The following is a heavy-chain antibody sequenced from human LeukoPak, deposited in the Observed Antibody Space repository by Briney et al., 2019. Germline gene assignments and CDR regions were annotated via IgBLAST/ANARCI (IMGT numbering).Heavy chain of an antibody. V-gene: IGHV1-2*02. CDR1: GYTFTDYY. CDR3: ARALRSYYYMDV. Sequence: ASVKVSCKASGYTFTDYYIHWVRQAPGHGLEWMGWVNPHSGGTNYAQKFQGRVTMTRDTSISTAYMELSRLRSDDTAVYYCARALRSYYYMDVWGKGTTVTVSS. J-gene: IGHJ6*03. D-gene: IGHD4-17*01. CDR2: VNPHSGGT.